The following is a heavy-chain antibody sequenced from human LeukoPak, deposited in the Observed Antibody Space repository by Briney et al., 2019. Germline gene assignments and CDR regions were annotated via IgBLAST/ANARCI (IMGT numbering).Heavy chain of an antibody. J-gene: IGHJ6*02. D-gene: IGHD1-26*01. CDR1: GGSISSGGYY. CDR3: ARTGYSGSYPPLVDYYGMDV. Sequence: SETLSLTCTVSGGSISSGGYYWSWIRQPPGKGLEWIGYIYHSGSTYYNPSLKSRVTISVDRSKNQFSLKLSSVTAADTAVYYCARTGYSGSYPPLVDYYGMDVWGQGTTVTVSS. V-gene: IGHV4-30-2*01. CDR2: IYHSGST.